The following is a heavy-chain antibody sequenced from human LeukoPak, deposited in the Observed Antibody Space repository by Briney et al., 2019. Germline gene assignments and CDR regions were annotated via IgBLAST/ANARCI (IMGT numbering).Heavy chain of an antibody. CDR2: IYHSGRT. V-gene: IGHV4-38-2*02. CDR3: AREGGDIVVVVAARFDP. D-gene: IGHD2-15*01. Sequence: SETLSLTCTVSGYSISSGYYWGWIRQPPGKGLEWFGSIYHSGRTYYNPSLKSRLTISVDTSKNQFSLKLSSVTAADTAVYYCAREGGDIVVVVAARFDPWGQGTLVTVSS. J-gene: IGHJ5*02. CDR1: GYSISSGYY.